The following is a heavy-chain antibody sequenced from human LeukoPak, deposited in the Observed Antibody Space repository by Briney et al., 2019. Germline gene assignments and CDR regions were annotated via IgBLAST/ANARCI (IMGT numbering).Heavy chain of an antibody. CDR2: IYYSGST. D-gene: IGHD6-19*01. CDR3: ARISSGWYSRGY. V-gene: IGHV4-31*03. CDR1: GGSISSGGYY. J-gene: IGHJ4*02. Sequence: SQTLSLTCTVSGGSISSGGYYWSWIRQHPGKGLEWIGYIYYSGSTYYNPSLKSRVTISVDTSKNQFSLKLSSVTAADTAVYYCARISSGWYSRGYWGQGTLVTVSS.